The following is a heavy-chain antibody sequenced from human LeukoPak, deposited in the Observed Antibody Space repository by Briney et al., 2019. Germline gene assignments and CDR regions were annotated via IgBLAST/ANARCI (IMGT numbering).Heavy chain of an antibody. J-gene: IGHJ6*03. V-gene: IGHV3-30*03. CDR1: GFTFSSYG. CDR3: ARASGCSSTSCYLLLKGYYYYYMDV. Sequence: PGGSLRLSCAASGFTFSSYGMHWVRQAPGKGLEWVAVISYDGSNKYYADSVKGRFTISRDNSKNTLYLQMSSLRAEDTAVYYCARASGCSSTSCYLLLKGYYYYYMDVWGKGATVTVSS. D-gene: IGHD2-2*01. CDR2: ISYDGSNK.